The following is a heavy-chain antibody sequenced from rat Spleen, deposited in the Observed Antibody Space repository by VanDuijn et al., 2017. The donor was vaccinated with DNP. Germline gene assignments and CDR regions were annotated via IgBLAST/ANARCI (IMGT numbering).Heavy chain of an antibody. CDR2: ISPRGSRT. V-gene: IGHV5-25*01. CDR3: ARGSTSIYWYFDF. CDR1: GFNFNDYW. Sequence: EVQLVESGGDLVQPGRSLKLSCAASGFNFNDYWMGWVRQAPTKGLEWVASISPRGSRTYYPDSMKGRFTISRDDAKSSLYLQMNSLKSEDTATYYCARGSTSIYWYFDFWGPGTMVTVSS. J-gene: IGHJ1*01. D-gene: IGHD3-1*01.